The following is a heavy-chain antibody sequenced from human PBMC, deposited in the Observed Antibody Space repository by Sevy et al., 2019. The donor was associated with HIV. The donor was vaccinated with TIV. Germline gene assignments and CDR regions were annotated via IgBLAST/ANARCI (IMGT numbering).Heavy chain of an antibody. CDR3: AKGAGQWLGDAFDV. V-gene: IGHV3-9*01. J-gene: IGHJ3*01. D-gene: IGHD6-19*01. CDR1: GFTFDDYA. Sequence: GVSLRLSCAASGFTFDDYAIHWVRQAPGKGLEWVSGLSWNSGTIDYADSVKGRFTISRDNAKKSLYLQMNSLRTEDTDLYYCAKGAGQWLGDAFDVWGQGTMVTVSS. CDR2: LSWNSGTI.